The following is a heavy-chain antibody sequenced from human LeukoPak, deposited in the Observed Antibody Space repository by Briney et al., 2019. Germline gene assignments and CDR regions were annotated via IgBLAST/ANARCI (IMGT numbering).Heavy chain of an antibody. CDR1: GFTFSSHG. CDR2: IWYDGSNT. J-gene: IGHJ6*02. V-gene: IGHV3-33*01. CDR3: ARDLPRGYSYGYYDYYYGMDV. D-gene: IGHD5-18*01. Sequence: GGSLRLSCAASGFTFSSHGMHWVRQAPGKGLEWVAVIWYDGSNTYYADSVTGRFTISRDTSKNTLYLHMNSLRDEDTAVYYCARDLPRGYSYGYYDYYYGMDVWGQGTTVTVSS.